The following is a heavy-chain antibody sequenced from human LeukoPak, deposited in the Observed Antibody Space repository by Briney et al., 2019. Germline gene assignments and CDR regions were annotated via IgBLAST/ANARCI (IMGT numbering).Heavy chain of an antibody. CDR2: INQDGSEK. Sequence: GGSLRLSCAAFGFTFRTYWMSWVRQVLGKGLEWVANINQDGSEKNYVDSVKGRFTISRDNIKNSLYLQMNSLRAEDTAVYYCATDLYYWGQGTLVTVSS. J-gene: IGHJ4*02. V-gene: IGHV3-7*04. CDR1: GFTFRTYW. CDR3: ATDLYY. D-gene: IGHD2-15*01.